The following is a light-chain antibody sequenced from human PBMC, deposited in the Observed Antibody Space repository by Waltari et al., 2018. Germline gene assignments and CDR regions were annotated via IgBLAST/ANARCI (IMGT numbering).Light chain of an antibody. CDR3: SSYTSSSLRV. J-gene: IGLJ2*01. V-gene: IGLV2-14*03. CDR2: DVS. Sequence: QSALTQPASVSGSPGQSITISCTGTSSDVGGYNYVSWYQQHPGKAPKLMIYDVSNRPSGVSNRFSGSKSGNTASQTISGLQAEDEADYYCSSYTSSSLRVFGGGTKLTVL. CDR1: SSDVGGYNY.